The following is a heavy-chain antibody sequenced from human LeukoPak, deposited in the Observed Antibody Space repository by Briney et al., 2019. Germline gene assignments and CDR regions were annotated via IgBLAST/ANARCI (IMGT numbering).Heavy chain of an antibody. V-gene: IGHV4-39*07. CDR1: SGSISSSSYY. D-gene: IGHD2-2*01. CDR2: IYYSGST. J-gene: IGHJ5*02. CDR3: ARESDRYCYSTSCPNWYDP. Sequence: SETLSLTCTVSSGSISSSSYYWGWIRQPPGKGLEWIGSIYYSGSTYYIPSLKSRVTMSVDTSKNQFSLKLGSVTAADTAVYYCARESDRYCYSTSCPNWYDPWGQGTLVTVSS.